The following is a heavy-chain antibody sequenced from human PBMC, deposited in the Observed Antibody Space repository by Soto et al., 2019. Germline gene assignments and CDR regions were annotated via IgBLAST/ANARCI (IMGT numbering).Heavy chain of an antibody. V-gene: IGHV3-23*01. J-gene: IGHJ3*02. Sequence: GGSLRLSCAASGFAFSSYAMSWVRQAPGKGLEWVSAISGSGGSTYYADSVKGRFTISRDNSKNTLYLQMNSLRAEDTAVYYCAKDADYDSSGYYYRVAAFDIWGQGTMVTVSS. CDR1: GFAFSSYA. CDR3: AKDADYDSSGYYYRVAAFDI. CDR2: ISGSGGST. D-gene: IGHD3-22*01.